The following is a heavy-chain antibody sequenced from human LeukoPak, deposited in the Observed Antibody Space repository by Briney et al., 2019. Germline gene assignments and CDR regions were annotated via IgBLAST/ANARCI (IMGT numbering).Heavy chain of an antibody. V-gene: IGHV1-2*02. J-gene: IGHJ6*02. CDR3: ANEVGQQLEHLRGMDV. D-gene: IGHD6-13*01. Sequence: GASVKVSCKASGYTFTGYYMHWVRQAPGQGLEWMGWINPNSGGTIYAQKFQGRVTMTRDPSISTASMELSRLRSDDTAVYYCANEVGQQLEHLRGMDVWGQGTTVTVSS. CDR2: INPNSGGT. CDR1: GYTFTGYY.